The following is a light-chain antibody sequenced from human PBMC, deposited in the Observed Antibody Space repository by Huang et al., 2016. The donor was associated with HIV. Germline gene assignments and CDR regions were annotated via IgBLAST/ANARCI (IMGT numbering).Light chain of an antibody. J-gene: IGKJ5*01. V-gene: IGKV1D-43*01. CDR2: YAS. CDR3: QQYYRTPIT. CDR1: QGISSY. Sequence: AIRMTQSPFSLSASVGDRVTISCWASQGISSYLAWYKQKPAKAPKFFIYYASSSQSGVPSMFSGSGSGSDDTLTISSLQPEDFATYYCQQYYRTPITFGQGTRLEIK.